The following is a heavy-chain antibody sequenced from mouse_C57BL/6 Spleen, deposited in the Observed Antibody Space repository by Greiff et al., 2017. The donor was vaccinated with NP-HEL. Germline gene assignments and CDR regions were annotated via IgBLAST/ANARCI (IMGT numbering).Heavy chain of an antibody. Sequence: QVQLQQPGAELVRPGSSVKLSCKASGYTFTSYWMDWVKQRPGQGLEWIGNIYPSDSETHYNQKFKDKATLTVDKSSSTAYMQLSSLTSEDSAVYYCVIPTGTGGYFDYWGQGTTLTVSS. V-gene: IGHV1-61*01. D-gene: IGHD4-1*01. CDR1: GYTFTSYW. CDR3: VIPTGTGGYFDY. CDR2: IYPSDSET. J-gene: IGHJ2*01.